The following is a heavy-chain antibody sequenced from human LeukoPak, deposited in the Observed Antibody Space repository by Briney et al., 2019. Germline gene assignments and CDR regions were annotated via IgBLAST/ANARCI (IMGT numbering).Heavy chain of an antibody. CDR3: ARDQPGWSSSWYAFDY. D-gene: IGHD6-13*01. Sequence: ASVKVSCKASGYTFTNYYMHWVRQARGQGLEWMGIINPSGGSTSHAQKFQGRLIMTSDMSTSTVYMELSSLRSQDTAVYYCARDQPGWSSSWYAFDYWGQGTLVTVSS. V-gene: IGHV1-46*01. CDR2: INPSGGST. CDR1: GYTFTNYY. J-gene: IGHJ4*02.